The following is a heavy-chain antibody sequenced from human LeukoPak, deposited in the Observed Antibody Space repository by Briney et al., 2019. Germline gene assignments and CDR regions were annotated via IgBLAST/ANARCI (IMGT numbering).Heavy chain of an antibody. CDR3: ARDRVEWIQLWLPYYYGMDV. CDR1: GDSVSSNSAA. J-gene: IGHJ6*02. CDR2: TYYRSKWYN. Sequence: SQTLSLTCAISGDSVSSNSAAWHWIRQSPSSGLEWLGRTYYRSKWYNDYAVSVKSRITINPDTSKNQFSLQLNSVTPEDTAVYYCARDRVEWIQLWLPYYYGMDVWGQGTTVTVSS. V-gene: IGHV6-1*01. D-gene: IGHD5-18*01.